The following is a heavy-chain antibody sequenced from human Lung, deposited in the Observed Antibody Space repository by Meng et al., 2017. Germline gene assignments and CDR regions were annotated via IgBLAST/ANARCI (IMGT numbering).Heavy chain of an antibody. D-gene: IGHD6-19*01. V-gene: IGHV1-18*01. J-gene: IGHJ4*02. Sequence: QVQLVQSGAEVKKPGASLKVSCKASGFTFTHHGFSWVRQAPGQELEWVGWISAYNGRTSYSQKLQGRVTMTTDTSTSTVYMEVRSLRSDDTAVYFCARWGHSSAWPSQWYEYWGQGTLVTVSS. CDR2: ISAYNGRT. CDR1: GFTFTHHG. CDR3: ARWGHSSAWPSQWYEY.